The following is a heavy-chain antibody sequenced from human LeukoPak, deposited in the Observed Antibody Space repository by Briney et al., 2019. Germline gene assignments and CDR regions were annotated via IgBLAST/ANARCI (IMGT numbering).Heavy chain of an antibody. CDR2: ISGGGSST. D-gene: IGHD5-24*01. CDR1: GFTFSSYA. CDR3: AARWLQRIY. V-gene: IGHV3-23*01. Sequence: PGGSLRLSCAASGFTFSSYAMSWVRQAPGKGLEWVSGISGGGSSTYSADSAKGRFTISRDNSKNMLYLQMNSLRVEDTAVYYCAARWLQRIYWGQGTLVTVSS. J-gene: IGHJ4*02.